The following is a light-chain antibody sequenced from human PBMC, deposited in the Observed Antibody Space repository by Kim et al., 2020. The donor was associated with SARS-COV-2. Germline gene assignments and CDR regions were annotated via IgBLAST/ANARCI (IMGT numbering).Light chain of an antibody. J-gene: IGLJ1*01. CDR1: SSNIGAGYD. Sequence: QSVLTQPPSVSGAPGQRVTISCTGSSSNIGAGYDVHWYQQLPGTAPKLLIYGNSNRPSGVPDRFSGSKSGTSASLAIPGLQAEDEADYYCLSYDRSLSGSDVFGTVIQAIVL. V-gene: IGLV1-40*01. CDR2: GNS. CDR3: LSYDRSLSGSDV.